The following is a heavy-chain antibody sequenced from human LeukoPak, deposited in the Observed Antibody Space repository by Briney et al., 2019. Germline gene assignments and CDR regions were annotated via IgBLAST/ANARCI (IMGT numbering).Heavy chain of an antibody. J-gene: IGHJ4*02. CDR2: IYYSGST. V-gene: IGHV4-39*07. CDR3: ARMTTAPLPLDY. D-gene: IGHD4-17*01. CDR1: GGSVSSSSDY. Sequence: SETLSLTCTVSGGSVSSSSDYWVWIRQPPGKGLEWIGSIYYSGSTYYNASLKSRVTISVDTSKNQFSLKLSSVTAADTAVYYCARMTTAPLPLDYWGQGTLVTVSS.